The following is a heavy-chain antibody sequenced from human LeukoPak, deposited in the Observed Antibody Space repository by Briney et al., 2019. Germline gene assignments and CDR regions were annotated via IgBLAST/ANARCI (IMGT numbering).Heavy chain of an antibody. V-gene: IGHV1-2*02. CDR3: ASPEGSSTSCYNCFDY. D-gene: IGHD2-2*02. J-gene: IGHJ4*02. Sequence: ASVKVSCKASGYTFTGYYMHWVRQAPGQGLEWMGWINPNSGGTSYAQKFQGRVTMTRDTSISTAYMELSRLRSDDTAVYYCASPEGSSTSCYNCFDYWGQGTLVTVSS. CDR1: GYTFTGYY. CDR2: INPNSGGT.